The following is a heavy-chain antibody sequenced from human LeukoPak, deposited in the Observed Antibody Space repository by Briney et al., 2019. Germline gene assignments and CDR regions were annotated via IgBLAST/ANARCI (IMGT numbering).Heavy chain of an antibody. CDR3: AQSSGRYLNN. J-gene: IGHJ4*02. D-gene: IGHD6-19*01. Sequence: SETLSLTCTVSGDSSSNNYWTWIRQSPGKGLEWIGYFYYTGSTNYNPSLQSRVTMSVDTSKNQFSLELSSATSADTAVYYCAQSSGRYLNNWGQGILVTVPS. CDR1: GDSSSNNY. V-gene: IGHV4-59*01. CDR2: FYYTGST.